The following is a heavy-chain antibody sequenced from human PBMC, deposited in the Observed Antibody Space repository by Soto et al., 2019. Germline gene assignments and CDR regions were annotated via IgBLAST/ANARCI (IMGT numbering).Heavy chain of an antibody. CDR3: ARSGDYTNYYYYYMDV. CDR2: IYHSGST. D-gene: IGHD4-17*01. Sequence: SETLSLTCRVSGGSISNYYLSWIRQPPGKGLEWIGYIYHSGSTKYNPSLKSRVTISIATSKNQFSLRLSSVAAADSAVYYCARSGDYTNYYYYYMDVWGKGTTVTVSS. V-gene: IGHV4-59*08. J-gene: IGHJ6*03. CDR1: GGSISNYY.